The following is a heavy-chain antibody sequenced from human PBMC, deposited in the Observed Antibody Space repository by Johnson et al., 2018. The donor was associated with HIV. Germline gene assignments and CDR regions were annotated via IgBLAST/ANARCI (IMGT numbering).Heavy chain of an antibody. CDR2: TSYDGSNK. CDR1: GFTFNTYG. J-gene: IGHJ3*02. V-gene: IGHV3-30*19. CDR3: TRGGWKVVTSIFAFDI. D-gene: IGHD2-21*02. Sequence: QVQLVESGGGVVHPGGSLRLSCAASGFTFNTYGMHWVRQAPGKGLEWVAVTSYDGSNKYYADSVKGRFTISRDNSKNTLYLQMNSLRAEDTAVYYCTRGGWKVVTSIFAFDIWGQGTMVAVSS.